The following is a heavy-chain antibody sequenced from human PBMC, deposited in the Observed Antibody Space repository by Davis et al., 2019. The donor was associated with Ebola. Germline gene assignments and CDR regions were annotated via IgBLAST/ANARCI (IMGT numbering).Heavy chain of an antibody. Sequence: ASVKVSCKASGYTFTSYDINWVRQPTGQGPEWMGWMNPNSGNTGYAQKFQGRVNMTRNTSISTAYMEVSSLRSGDTAVYYCARRLGVSKDTKHDHWGQGTLVTVSS. D-gene: IGHD2-15*01. CDR2: MNPNSGNT. J-gene: IGHJ4*02. V-gene: IGHV1-8*01. CDR3: ARRLGVSKDTKHDH. CDR1: GYTFTSYD.